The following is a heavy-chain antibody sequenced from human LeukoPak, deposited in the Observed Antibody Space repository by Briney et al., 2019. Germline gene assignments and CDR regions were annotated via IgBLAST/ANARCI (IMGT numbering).Heavy chain of an antibody. CDR1: GFTFSNSW. J-gene: IGHJ4*02. Sequence: GGSLRLSCAASGFTFSNSWMHWVRQAPGKRLVWVSRINTDGSTTNYADSVKGGFTISRDNARNTVYLQMNSLRAEDSAVYYCANSYSPPHFWGQGTLVTVSS. V-gene: IGHV3-74*01. CDR3: ANSYSPPHF. CDR2: INTDGSTT. D-gene: IGHD3-10*01.